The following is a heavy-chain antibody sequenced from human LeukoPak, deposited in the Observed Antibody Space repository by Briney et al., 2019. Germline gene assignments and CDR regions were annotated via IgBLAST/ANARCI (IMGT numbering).Heavy chain of an antibody. CDR1: GFTFSDNF. Sequence: GGSLRLSCAASGFTFSDNFMDWVRQAPGKGLEWVGRIKNKANSYITQYAASMEGRFTISRDDSKNSLYLQMSSLKTEDTAMYYCASIRGTLGYWGQGTVVTVSS. CDR2: IKNKANSYIT. CDR3: ASIRGTLGY. V-gene: IGHV3-72*01. J-gene: IGHJ4*02. D-gene: IGHD1-26*01.